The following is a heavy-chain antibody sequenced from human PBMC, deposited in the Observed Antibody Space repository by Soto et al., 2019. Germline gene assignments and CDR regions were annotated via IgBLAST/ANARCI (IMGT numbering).Heavy chain of an antibody. CDR1: GFTFSCYA. Sequence: HPGGSLRLSCAASGFTFSCYAMSWVRQAPGKGLEWVSAISGSGGSTYYADSVKGRFTISRDNSKNTLYLQMNSLRAEDTAVYYCAKVGLVAVVGPFDYWGQGTLVTVSS. D-gene: IGHD6-19*01. V-gene: IGHV3-23*01. CDR2: ISGSGGST. CDR3: AKVGLVAVVGPFDY. J-gene: IGHJ4*02.